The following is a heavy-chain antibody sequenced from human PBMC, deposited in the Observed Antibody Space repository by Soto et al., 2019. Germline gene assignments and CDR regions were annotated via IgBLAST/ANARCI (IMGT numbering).Heavy chain of an antibody. D-gene: IGHD4-17*01. V-gene: IGHV4-59*01. CDR2: IYYSGST. CDR3: ARDRAIHDYGDYGSKDYYGMDV. CDR1: GGSISSYY. Sequence: SETLSLTCTVSGGSISSYYWSWIRQPPGKGLEWIGYIYYSGSTNYNPSLKSRVTISVDTSKNQFSLKLSSVTAADTAVYYCARDRAIHDYGDYGSKDYYGMDVWGKGTTV. J-gene: IGHJ6*04.